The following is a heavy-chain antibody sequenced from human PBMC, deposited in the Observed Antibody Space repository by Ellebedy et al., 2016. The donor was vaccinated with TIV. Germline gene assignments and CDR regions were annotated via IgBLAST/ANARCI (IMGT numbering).Heavy chain of an antibody. CDR2: IGGSGGRA. V-gene: IGHV3-23*01. Sequence: GESLKISCAASGFTFSTYALTWVRQAPGRGLEWVSAIGGSGGRANYADSVRGRFTISRDNSKSTLFLYMNNLRAEDTAVYYCAKFPSVTTPSVEFWGQGTLVTVSS. CDR3: AKFPSVTTPSVEF. CDR1: GFTFSTYA. D-gene: IGHD4-17*01. J-gene: IGHJ4*02.